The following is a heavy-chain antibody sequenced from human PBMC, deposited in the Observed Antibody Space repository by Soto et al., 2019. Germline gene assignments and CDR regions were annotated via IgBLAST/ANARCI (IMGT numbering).Heavy chain of an antibody. Sequence: SETLSLTCTVSGGSISSYYWSWIRQPPGKGLEWIGYIYYSGSTNYNPSLKSRVTISVDTSKNQFSLKLSSVTAADTAVYYCARDLSPSDYYGWGSYYLNWFAPGGQGTLVTVS. CDR3: ARDLSPSDYYGWGSYYLNWFAP. D-gene: IGHD3-10*01. CDR1: GGSISSYY. J-gene: IGHJ5*02. CDR2: IYYSGST. V-gene: IGHV4-59*01.